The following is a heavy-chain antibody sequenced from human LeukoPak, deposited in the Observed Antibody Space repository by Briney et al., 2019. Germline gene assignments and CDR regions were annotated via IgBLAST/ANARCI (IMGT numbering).Heavy chain of an antibody. CDR3: ARESIPAVAGTSDY. Sequence: GGSLRLSCAASGFTFSDYYMSWIRQAPGKGLEWVSYISSSGSNIYYADSVKGRFTISRDNAKNSLYLQMNSLRAEDTAVYYCARESIPAVAGTSDYWGQGTLVTVSS. CDR2: ISSSGSNI. D-gene: IGHD6-19*01. V-gene: IGHV3-11*04. J-gene: IGHJ4*02. CDR1: GFTFSDYY.